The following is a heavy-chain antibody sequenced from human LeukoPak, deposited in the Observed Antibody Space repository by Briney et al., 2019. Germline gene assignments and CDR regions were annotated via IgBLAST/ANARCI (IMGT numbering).Heavy chain of an antibody. D-gene: IGHD3-10*01. CDR3: ARDRGSGSYYNGENWFDP. J-gene: IGHJ5*02. CDR1: GGSISSGSYY. CDR2: IYTSGST. Sequence: PSETLSLTCTVSGGSISSGSYYWSWIRQPAGKGLEWIGRIYTSGSTNYNPSLKSRVTISVDTSKNQFSLKLSSVTAADSAVYYCARDRGSGSYYNGENWFDPWGQGTLVTVSS. V-gene: IGHV4-61*02.